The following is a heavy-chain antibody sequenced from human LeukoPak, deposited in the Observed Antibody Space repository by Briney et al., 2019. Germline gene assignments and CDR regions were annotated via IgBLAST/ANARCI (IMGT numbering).Heavy chain of an antibody. CDR3: AKDIFGGYEGFDY. CDR2: ISGSGGST. J-gene: IGHJ4*02. Sequence: AGGSLRLSCAASGFTFSSYAMSWVRQAPGKGLEWVSAISGSGGSTYYADSVKGRFTISRDNSKNTLYLQMNSLRAEDTAVYYCAKDIFGGYEGFDYWGQGTLVTVSS. CDR1: GFTFSSYA. V-gene: IGHV3-23*01. D-gene: IGHD5-12*01.